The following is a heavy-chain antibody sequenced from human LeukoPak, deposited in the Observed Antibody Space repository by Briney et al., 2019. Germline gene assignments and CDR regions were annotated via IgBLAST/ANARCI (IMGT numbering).Heavy chain of an antibody. CDR1: GFTFSTYG. Sequence: GGSLRLSCAASGFTFSTYGMYWVRQAPGKGLEWVAIISYDGANKYYADSVKGRFIISRDNSENTLYLQMNSLRPEDTAVYYCAKSSSLYYDILTGWFSDYFDYWGQGTLVTVSS. CDR2: ISYDGANK. D-gene: IGHD3-9*01. J-gene: IGHJ4*02. CDR3: AKSSSLYYDILTGWFSDYFDY. V-gene: IGHV3-30*18.